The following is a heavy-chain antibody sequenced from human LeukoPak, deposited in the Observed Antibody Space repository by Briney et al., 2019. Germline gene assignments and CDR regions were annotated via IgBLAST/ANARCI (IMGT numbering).Heavy chain of an antibody. CDR3: ARDLTTSTMVRGGHDAFDI. V-gene: IGHV6-1*01. D-gene: IGHD3-10*01. CDR1: GDSVSSNSAA. J-gene: IGHJ3*02. Sequence: SQTLSLTCAISGDSVSSNSAAWNWIRQSPSRGLEWLGRTYYRSKWYNNYAVSLKSRITINPDTPRNQFSLKLSSVTAADTAVYYCARDLTTSTMVRGGHDAFDIWGQGTMVTVSS. CDR2: TYYRSKWYN.